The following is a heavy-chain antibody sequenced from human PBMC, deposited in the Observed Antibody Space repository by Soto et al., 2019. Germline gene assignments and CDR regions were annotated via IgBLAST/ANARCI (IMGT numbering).Heavy chain of an antibody. J-gene: IGHJ6*02. Sequence: QVQLQESGPGLVKPSQTLSLTCTVSGGSISSGGYYWSWIRQHPGKGLEWIGYIYYSGSTYYNPSLKSRVTISVDTSKNQFSLKLSSVTAADTAVYYCVSTVTTPYYYHGMDVWGQGTTVTVSS. V-gene: IGHV4-31*03. D-gene: IGHD4-17*01. CDR2: IYYSGST. CDR3: VSTVTTPYYYHGMDV. CDR1: GGSISSGGYY.